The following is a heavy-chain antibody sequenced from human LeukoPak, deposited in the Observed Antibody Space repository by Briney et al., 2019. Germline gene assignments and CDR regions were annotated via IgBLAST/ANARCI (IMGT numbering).Heavy chain of an antibody. Sequence: SETLSLTCTVSGGSISSSSYYWGWIRQPPGKGLEWIGSIYYSGSTYYNPSLKSRVTISVDTSKNQFSLKLSSVTAADTAVYYCARAYYYGSGIFDYWGQGTLVTVSP. CDR2: IYYSGST. CDR3: ARAYYYGSGIFDY. D-gene: IGHD3-10*01. CDR1: GGSISSSSYY. J-gene: IGHJ4*02. V-gene: IGHV4-39*07.